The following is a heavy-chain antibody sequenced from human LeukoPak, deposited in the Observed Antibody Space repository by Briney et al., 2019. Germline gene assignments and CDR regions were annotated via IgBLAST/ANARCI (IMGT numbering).Heavy chain of an antibody. CDR1: GFTFSSYG. CDR2: ISYDRSNK. CDR3: AKDGNSGSSDY. D-gene: IGHD1-26*01. Sequence: GGSLRLSCAASGFTFSSYGIHWVRQAPGKGLEWVAVISYDRSNKYYADSVKGRFTISRDNSKNTLYLRMNSLRAEDTAVYYCAKDGNSGSSDYWGQGTLVTVSS. V-gene: IGHV3-30*18. J-gene: IGHJ4*02.